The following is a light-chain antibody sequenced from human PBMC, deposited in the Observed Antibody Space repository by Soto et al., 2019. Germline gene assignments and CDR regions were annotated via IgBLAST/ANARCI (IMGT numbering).Light chain of an antibody. CDR2: GNS. CDR1: SSNIGAGYD. V-gene: IGLV1-40*01. J-gene: IGLJ3*02. CDR3: QSYDSSLSGSV. Sequence: QSVLTQPPSVSGAPGQRVTISCTGSSSNIGAGYDVHWYQQLPGTAPKLLIYGNSNRPSGVPDRFSGSKSGTSASLAITGLQAEDEAYYYCQSYDSSLSGSVFGGGTTLTAL.